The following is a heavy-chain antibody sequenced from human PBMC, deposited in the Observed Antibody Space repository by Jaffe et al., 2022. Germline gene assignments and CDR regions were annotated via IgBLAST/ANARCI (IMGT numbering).Heavy chain of an antibody. Sequence: QVQLQESGPGLVKPSETLSLTCTVSGGSITTYYWNWIRQSPGKGLEWIGYIYNNGKSNYNPSLTNRVIISVDTSKNQFSLKLNSATAADTAVYYCAREGWSGSYRGWFDSWGQGTLVTVSS. D-gene: IGHD3-3*01. V-gene: IGHV4-59*01. CDR1: GGSITTYY. CDR3: AREGWSGSYRGWFDS. J-gene: IGHJ5*01. CDR2: IYNNGKS.